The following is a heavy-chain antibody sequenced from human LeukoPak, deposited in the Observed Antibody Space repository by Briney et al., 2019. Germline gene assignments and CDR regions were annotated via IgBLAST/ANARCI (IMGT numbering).Heavy chain of an antibody. D-gene: IGHD2-8*01. CDR3: ARASPPYLDFDY. J-gene: IGHJ4*02. V-gene: IGHV1-8*03. CDR1: GYTFTSYD. Sequence: GASVKVSCKASGYTFTSYDINWVRQATGQGLEWMGWMNTNSGNTGYAQKFQGRVTITRNTSISTAYMELSSLRSEDTAVYYCARASPPYLDFDYWGQGTLVTVSS. CDR2: MNTNSGNT.